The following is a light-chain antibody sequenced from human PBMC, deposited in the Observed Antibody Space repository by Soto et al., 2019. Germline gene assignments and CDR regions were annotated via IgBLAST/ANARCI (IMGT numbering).Light chain of an antibody. V-gene: IGKV1-5*01. CDR1: QSISSW. CDR3: QQYNSYSRT. CDR2: DAS. J-gene: IGKJ1*01. Sequence: DIQMTQSPSTLSASVGDRVTITCRASQSISSWLAWYQQKPGKAPKLLIYDASSLESGVPSRFSGSGSGTDFTLTISSLQPDDFVTYYCQQYNSYSRTFGQGTKVEIK.